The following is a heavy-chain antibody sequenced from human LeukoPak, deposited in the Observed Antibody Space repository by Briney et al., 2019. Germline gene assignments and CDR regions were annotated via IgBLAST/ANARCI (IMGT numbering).Heavy chain of an antibody. CDR2: IYSDGST. J-gene: IGHJ4*02. Sequence: GGSLRLSCAASGFTVSRNYMSWVRQAPGKGLEWVSEIYSDGSTYYAASVKGRFSISRDNSKNTLYLQMNSLRAEDTAVYYCARDSHYYDSSGYYYGGGLDYWGQGTLVTVSS. CDR3: ARDSHYYDSSGYYYGGGLDY. V-gene: IGHV3-53*05. CDR1: GFTVSRNY. D-gene: IGHD3-22*01.